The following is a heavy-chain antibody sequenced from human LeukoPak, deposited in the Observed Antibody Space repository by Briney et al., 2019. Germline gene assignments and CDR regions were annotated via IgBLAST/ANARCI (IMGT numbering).Heavy chain of an antibody. J-gene: IGHJ4*02. CDR3: IRGLGGGSDY. CDR2: INSDGSTT. D-gene: IGHD4-23*01. CDR1: GVSFSGSW. V-gene: IGHV3-74*03. Sequence: GGSLRLSCSASGVSFSGSWMHWGRQAPAKGLVWVSRINSDGSTTTYADSVQGRFTISRDNAKNTLYLQMNSLRAEDTAVYYCIRGLGGGSDYWGLGTLVTVTS.